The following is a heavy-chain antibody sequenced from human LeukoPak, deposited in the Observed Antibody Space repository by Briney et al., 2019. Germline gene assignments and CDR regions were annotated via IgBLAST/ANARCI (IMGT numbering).Heavy chain of an antibody. CDR1: GFTFDDHA. CDR2: ISGDGIST. Sequence: GGSLRLSCAASGFTFDDHAMHWVRQAPGKGLEWVSLISGDGISTFYGDSVKGRFTISRDHRKKALYPEMNSLTTEDTALYYCVKDRQRWSYCLDYWGQGTRVTVSS. CDR3: VKDRQRWSYCLDY. V-gene: IGHV3-43*02. D-gene: IGHD1-1*01. J-gene: IGHJ4*02.